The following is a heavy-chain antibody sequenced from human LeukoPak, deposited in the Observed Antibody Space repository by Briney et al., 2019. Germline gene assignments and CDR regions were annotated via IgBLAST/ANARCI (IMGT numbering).Heavy chain of an antibody. CDR2: IYYSGST. CDR1: GGSISSHY. CDR3: ARDARYYDFWSGYYSAFDI. J-gene: IGHJ3*02. D-gene: IGHD3-3*01. V-gene: IGHV4-59*11. Sequence: SETLSLTCTVSGGSISSHYWSWIRQPPGKGLEWIGYIYYSGSTNYNPSLKSRVTISVDTSKNQFSLKLSSVTAADTAVYYCARDARYYDFWSGYYSAFDIWGQGTMVTVSS.